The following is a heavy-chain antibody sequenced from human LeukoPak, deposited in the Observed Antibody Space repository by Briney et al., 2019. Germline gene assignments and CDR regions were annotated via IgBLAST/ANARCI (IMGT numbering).Heavy chain of an antibody. CDR2: ISYDGSNK. J-gene: IGHJ4*02. CDR1: GFTFSSYA. CDR3: AKATQRYCTGGTCYPLDY. D-gene: IGHD2-8*02. Sequence: GGSLRLSCAASGFTFSSYAPHWVRQAPGKGLERVAVISYDGSNKYYADSVKGRFTISRDNSKNTLSLQMNSLRVEDTAVYYCAKATQRYCTGGTCYPLDYWGQGTLVTVSS. V-gene: IGHV3-30*04.